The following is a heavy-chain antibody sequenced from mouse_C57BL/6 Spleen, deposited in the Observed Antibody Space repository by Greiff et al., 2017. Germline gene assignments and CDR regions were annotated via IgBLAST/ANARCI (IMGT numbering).Heavy chain of an antibody. D-gene: IGHD1-1*01. Sequence: VKLVESGAELVKPGASVKISCKASGYAFSSYWMNWVKQRPGKGLEWIGQIYPGDGDTNYNGKFKGKATLTADKSSSTAYMQLSSLTSEDSAVYFCARNRVVANWYFDVWGTGTTVTVSS. CDR3: ARNRVVANWYFDV. V-gene: IGHV1-80*01. CDR2: IYPGDGDT. CDR1: GYAFSSYW. J-gene: IGHJ1*03.